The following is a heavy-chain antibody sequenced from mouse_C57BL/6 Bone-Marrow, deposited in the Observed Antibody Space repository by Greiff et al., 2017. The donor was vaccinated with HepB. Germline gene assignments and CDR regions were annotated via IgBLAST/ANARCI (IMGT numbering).Heavy chain of an antibody. Sequence: VQLQHPGAELVKPGASVKLSCKASGYTFTSYWMQWVKQRPGQGLEWIGEIDPSDSYTNYNQKFKGKATLTVDTSSSTAYMQLSSLTSEDSAVYYCARVGSNFWFAYWGQGTLVTVSA. CDR2: IDPSDSYT. CDR1: GYTFTSYW. J-gene: IGHJ3*01. CDR3: ARVGSNFWFAY. V-gene: IGHV1-50*01. D-gene: IGHD2-5*01.